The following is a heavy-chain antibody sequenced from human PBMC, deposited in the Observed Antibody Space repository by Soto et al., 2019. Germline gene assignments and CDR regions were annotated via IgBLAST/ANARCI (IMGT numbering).Heavy chain of an antibody. CDR2: ISGSGGST. D-gene: IGHD2-2*01. Sequence: GGSLRLSCVASGFTFSSYAMTWVRQAPWKGLEWVSGISGSGGSTYYADSVKGRFTVSRDNSKNTVYLQMNSLRGEDTAVYYCAKYTSWLANFDFWGHGTLVTVSS. CDR1: GFTFSSYA. J-gene: IGHJ4*01. V-gene: IGHV3-23*01. CDR3: AKYTSWLANFDF.